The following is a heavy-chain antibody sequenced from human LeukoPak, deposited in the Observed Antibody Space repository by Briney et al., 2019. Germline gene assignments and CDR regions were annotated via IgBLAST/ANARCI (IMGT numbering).Heavy chain of an antibody. D-gene: IGHD2-21*02. CDR1: GFSFSSHW. CDR3: AKSHHVTAIDY. CDR2: ITNDGSNT. Sequence: GGSLRLSCAASGFSFSSHWMHWVRQSPGKGLVWVSRITNDGSNTVYADSVEGRFTISRDNARNTLYLQMNSLRVEDTAVYYCAKSHHVTAIDYWGQGTLVTVSS. V-gene: IGHV3-74*01. J-gene: IGHJ4*02.